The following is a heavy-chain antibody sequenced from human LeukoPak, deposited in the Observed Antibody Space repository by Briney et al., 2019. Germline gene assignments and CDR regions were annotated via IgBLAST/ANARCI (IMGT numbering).Heavy chain of an antibody. CDR3: AKGPGSSGTYYVDY. D-gene: IGHD3-10*01. CDR1: GFTFSSYA. V-gene: IGHV3-23*01. Sequence: PGGSLRLSCAASGFTFSSYAMSWVRQAPGKGLEWVSATSGSGGITYHADSVKGRFTISRDNSKNTLYLQMNSLRAEDTAVDYCAKGPGSSGTYYVDYWGQGTLVTVSS. J-gene: IGHJ4*02. CDR2: TSGSGGIT.